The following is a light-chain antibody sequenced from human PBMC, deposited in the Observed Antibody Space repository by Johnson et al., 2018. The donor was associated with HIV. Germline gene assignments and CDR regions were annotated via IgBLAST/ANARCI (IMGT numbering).Light chain of an antibody. V-gene: IGLV1-51*02. CDR3: GTWDGSLSAGV. CDR2: ENN. J-gene: IGLJ1*01. CDR1: SSNIGNYA. Sequence: QAVLTQPPSVSAAPGQKVTISCSGSSSNIGNYAVSWYQQLPGTAPKLLIYENNKRPSGIPDRFSGSKSGTSTTLGITGLQTGDEADYYCGTWDGSLSAGVFGTGTKVTVL.